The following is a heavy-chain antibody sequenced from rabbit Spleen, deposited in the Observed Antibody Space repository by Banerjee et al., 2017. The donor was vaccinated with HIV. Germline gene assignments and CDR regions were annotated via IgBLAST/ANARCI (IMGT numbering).Heavy chain of an antibody. J-gene: IGHJ4*01. CDR3: AADFSL. CDR1: GFSFSSSDY. CDR2: IASGSSSGFT. Sequence: QSLEESGGDLVKPGASLTLTCTASGFSFSSSDYMCWVRQAPGKGLEWIACIASGSSSGFTYSATWAKGRFTISKTSSTTVTLQMTSLTAADTATYFCAADFSLWGPGTLVTVS. V-gene: IGHV1S40*01.